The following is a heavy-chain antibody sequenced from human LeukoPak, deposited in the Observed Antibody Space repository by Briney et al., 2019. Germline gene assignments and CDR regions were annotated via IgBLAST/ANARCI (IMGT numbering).Heavy chain of an antibody. Sequence: ASVKVSCKVSGYTLTELSMHWVGQAPGKGLEWMGGFDPEDGETIYAQKFQGRVTMTEDTSTDTAYMELSSLRSEDTAVYYCATDEAGAVAGHFDYWGQGTLVTVSS. V-gene: IGHV1-24*01. J-gene: IGHJ4*02. CDR1: GYTLTELS. CDR3: ATDEAGAVAGHFDY. CDR2: FDPEDGET. D-gene: IGHD6-19*01.